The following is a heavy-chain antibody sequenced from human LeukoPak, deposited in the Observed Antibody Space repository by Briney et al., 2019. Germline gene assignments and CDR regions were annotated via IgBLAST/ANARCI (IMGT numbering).Heavy chain of an antibody. CDR3: AKGGGYENYYYYYMDV. Sequence: PGGSLRLSCAASGFTFSSYAMSWVRQAPGKGLEWVSAISGSGGSTYYADSVKGRFTISRDNSKNTLYLQMNSLRAEDTAVYYCAKGGGYENYYYYYMDVWGKGTTVTVSS. CDR1: GFTFSSYA. CDR2: ISGSGGST. D-gene: IGHD5-12*01. J-gene: IGHJ6*03. V-gene: IGHV3-23*01.